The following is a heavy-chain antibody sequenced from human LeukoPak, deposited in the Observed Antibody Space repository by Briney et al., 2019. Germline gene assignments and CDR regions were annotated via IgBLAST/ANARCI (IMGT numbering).Heavy chain of an antibody. D-gene: IGHD7-27*01. J-gene: IGHJ6*02. CDR2: ISYDGSNK. Sequence: PGGSLRLSCAASGFTFSSYGMHWVRQAPGKGLEWVAVISYDGSNKYYADSVKGRFTISRDNAKNSLYLQMNSLRAEDTAVYYCARDLGYYDYYYGMDVWGQGTTVTVSS. V-gene: IGHV3-30*03. CDR3: ARDLGYYDYYYGMDV. CDR1: GFTFSSYG.